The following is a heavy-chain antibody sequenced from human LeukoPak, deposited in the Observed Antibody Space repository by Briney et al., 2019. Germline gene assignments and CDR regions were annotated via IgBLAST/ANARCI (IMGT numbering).Heavy chain of an antibody. CDR1: GGSVSSGSYY. D-gene: IGHD6-13*01. J-gene: IGHJ2*01. Sequence: PSETLSLTSTVSGGSVSSGSYYWSWLRQPPGKGLEWIGYIYYSGSTNYNPSLKSRVTISVDTSKNQFSLKLSSVTAADTAVYYCARDRGESSSWSTRYWYFDLWGRGTLVTVSS. CDR2: IYYSGST. CDR3: ARDRGESSSWSTRYWYFDL. V-gene: IGHV4-61*01.